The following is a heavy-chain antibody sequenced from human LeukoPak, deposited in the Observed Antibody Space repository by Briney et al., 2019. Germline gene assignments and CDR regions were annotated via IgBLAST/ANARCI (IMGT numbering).Heavy chain of an antibody. J-gene: IGHJ4*02. CDR2: IKSDGSNT. V-gene: IGHV3-74*01. D-gene: IGHD4-17*01. CDR1: GFTFSSYW. CDR3: ARAILTPGGATVTRYFGY. Sequence: PGGSLRLSCAASGFTFSSYWMHWVRQAPGKGLVWVSRIKSDGSNTNYADSVKGRFTISRDNAKNTLYLQMNSLRAEDTAVYYCARAILTPGGATVTRYFGYWGQGTLVTVSS.